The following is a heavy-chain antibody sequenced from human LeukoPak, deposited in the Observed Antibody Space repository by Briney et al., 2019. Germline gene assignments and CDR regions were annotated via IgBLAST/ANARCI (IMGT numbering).Heavy chain of an antibody. CDR1: GFTFSSYS. D-gene: IGHD3-22*01. CDR2: ISSSSSYI. J-gene: IGHJ3*02. CDR3: AGGSYYDSSGYPFDAFDM. Sequence: GGSLRLSCAASGFTFSSYSMTWVRQAPGKGREWVSSISSSSSYIYYADSVKGRFTISRDNTKNSLNLQMDSLRAEDTAVYYCAGGSYYDSSGYPFDAFDMWGQGTMVIVSS. V-gene: IGHV3-21*01.